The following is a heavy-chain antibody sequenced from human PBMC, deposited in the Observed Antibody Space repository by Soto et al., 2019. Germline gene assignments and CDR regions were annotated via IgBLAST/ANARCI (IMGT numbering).Heavy chain of an antibody. CDR3: ARGFYASDSYGNPRITYYFDY. CDR2: INHSGST. Sequence: SETLSLTCAVYGGSFSGYYWSWIRQPPGKGLEWIGEINHSGSTNYNPSLKSRVTISVDTSKNQFSLKLSSVTAADTAVYYCARGFYASDSYGNPRITYYFDYWGQGTLVTVSS. V-gene: IGHV4-34*01. CDR1: GGSFSGYY. D-gene: IGHD5-18*01. J-gene: IGHJ4*02.